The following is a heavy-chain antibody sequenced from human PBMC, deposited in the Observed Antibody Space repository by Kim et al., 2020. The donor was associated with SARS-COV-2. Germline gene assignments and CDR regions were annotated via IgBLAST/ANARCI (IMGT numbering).Heavy chain of an antibody. CDR3: ASDIVVVWFLGKYYGMDV. J-gene: IGHJ6*02. Sequence: ASVKVSCKASGYTFTGYYMHWVRQAPGQGLEWMGRINPKSGGTDYAQRFQGRVTMTRDTSISTAYMELNGLRSDDTAVYYCASDIVVVWFLGKYYGMDVWGQGTTGTVSS. D-gene: IGHD2-2*01. CDR2: INPKSGGT. V-gene: IGHV1-2*06. CDR1: GYTFTGYY.